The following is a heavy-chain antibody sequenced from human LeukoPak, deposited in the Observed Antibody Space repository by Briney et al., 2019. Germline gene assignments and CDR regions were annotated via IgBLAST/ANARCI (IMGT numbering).Heavy chain of an antibody. Sequence: GGSLRLSCAASGFTFSSYWMSWVRQAPGKGLEWVANIKQDGSERYYVDSVKGRFTISRDNAKNSLYLQMNSLRAEDAAVYYCARRYMATSAEDFDYWGQGTLVTVSS. D-gene: IGHD5-24*01. J-gene: IGHJ4*02. V-gene: IGHV3-7*01. CDR2: IKQDGSER. CDR3: ARRYMATSAEDFDY. CDR1: GFTFSSYW.